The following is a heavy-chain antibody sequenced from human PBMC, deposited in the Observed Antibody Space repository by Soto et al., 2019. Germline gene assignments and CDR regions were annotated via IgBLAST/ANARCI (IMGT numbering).Heavy chain of an antibody. V-gene: IGHV4-34*01. J-gene: IGHJ6*03. CDR3: ARGPSVYYGSGAHYYYYYMDV. CDR2: INHSGST. Sequence: SETLSLTCAVYGGSFSGYYWSWIRQPPGKGLEWIGEINHSGSTNYNPSLRSRVTISVDTSKNQFSLKLSSVTAADTAVYYCARGPSVYYGSGAHYYYYYMDVWGKGTTVTVSS. CDR1: GGSFSGYY. D-gene: IGHD3-10*01.